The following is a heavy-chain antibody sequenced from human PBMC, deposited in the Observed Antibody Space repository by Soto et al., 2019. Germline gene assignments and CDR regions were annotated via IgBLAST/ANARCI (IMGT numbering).Heavy chain of an antibody. D-gene: IGHD2-2*01. CDR1: GFTFSSYS. CDR2: ISSSSSTI. J-gene: IGHJ4*02. Sequence: PGGSLRLSCAASGFTFSSYSMNWVRQAPGKGLEWVSSISSSSSTIYYADSVKGRFTISRDNSKNMLFLQINSLRDDDSAVYYCAKRPASIITFDYWGQGTPVTVSS. CDR3: AKRPASIITFDY. V-gene: IGHV3-48*02.